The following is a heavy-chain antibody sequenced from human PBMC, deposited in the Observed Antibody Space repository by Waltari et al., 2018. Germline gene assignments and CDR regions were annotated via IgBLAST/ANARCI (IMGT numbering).Heavy chain of an antibody. CDR3: AKGFEDLLPFDH. V-gene: IGHV3-23*04. J-gene: IGHJ4*02. D-gene: IGHD2-21*01. CDR2: ISGSGGTT. CDR1: GLPFSNYG. Sequence: EVRLVESGGGLVQPGGSLTLSCAASGLPFSNYGMSWVRQAPGKGLECVSTISGSGGTTFYADSVKGRFTMSKDNSKNTIYLQMNSLRVEDTALYYCAKGFEDLLPFDHWGQGTLVTVST.